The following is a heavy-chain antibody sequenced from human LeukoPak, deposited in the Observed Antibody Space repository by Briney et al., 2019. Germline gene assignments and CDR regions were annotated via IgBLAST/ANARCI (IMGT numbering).Heavy chain of an antibody. CDR3: ARPYDSSGYYYSDAFDI. D-gene: IGHD3-22*01. J-gene: IGHJ3*02. Sequence: ASVKVSCKASGYTFTGYYMHWVRQAPGQGLEWMGWINPNSGGTNYAQKFQGWVTMTRDTSISTAYMELSRLRSDDTAVYYCARPYDSSGYYYSDAFDIWGQGTMVTVSS. CDR1: GYTFTGYY. V-gene: IGHV1-2*04. CDR2: INPNSGGT.